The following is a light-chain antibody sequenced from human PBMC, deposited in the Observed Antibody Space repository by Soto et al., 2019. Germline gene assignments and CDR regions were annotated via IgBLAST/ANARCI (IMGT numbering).Light chain of an antibody. CDR1: QSVSSN. CDR2: GAS. V-gene: IGKV3-15*01. Sequence: EIVMTQSPATLAVSPGERAALSCRASQSVSSNFAWYQQKPGQAPRLLIYGASSRATGTPARFSGSGSGTEFPLTISSLQSEDFAVYYCQQYNNWTYTFGLGTKLEMK. CDR3: QQYNNWTYT. J-gene: IGKJ2*01.